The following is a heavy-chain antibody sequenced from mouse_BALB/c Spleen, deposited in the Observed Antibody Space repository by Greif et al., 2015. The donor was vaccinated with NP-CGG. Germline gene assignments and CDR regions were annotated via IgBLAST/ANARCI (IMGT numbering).Heavy chain of an antibody. J-gene: IGHJ1*01. D-gene: IGHD2-10*01. CDR2: ISSGSSTI. Sequence: EVQLVESGGGLVQPGGSRKLSCAASGFTFSSFGMHWVRQAPEKGLEWVAYISSGSSTIYYADTVKGRFTISRDNPKNTLFLQMTSLRSEDTAMYYCAREKLAYYGNYWYFDVWGAGTTVTVSS. V-gene: IGHV5-17*02. CDR3: AREKLAYYGNYWYFDV. CDR1: GFTFSSFG.